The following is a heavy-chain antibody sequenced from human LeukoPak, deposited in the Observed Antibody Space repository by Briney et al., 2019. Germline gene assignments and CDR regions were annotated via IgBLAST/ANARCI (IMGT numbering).Heavy chain of an antibody. CDR3: AXXXXXXXXXXXTYYYFFYMDF. CDR1: DDSITMYY. Sequence: SETLSLTCTVSDDSITMYYWTWIRQPPGKGLEWIGYVDHTGSTKFNPSLNGRVSISRDTSNNFFSLRLRSVTAADTAVYFCAXXXXXXXXXXXTYYYFFYMDFWGKGTTVAVSS. J-gene: IGHJ6*03. V-gene: IGHV4-59*01. CDR2: VDHTGST.